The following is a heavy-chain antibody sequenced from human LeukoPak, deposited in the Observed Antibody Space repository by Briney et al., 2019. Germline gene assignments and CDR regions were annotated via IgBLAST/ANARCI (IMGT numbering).Heavy chain of an antibody. J-gene: IGHJ6*02. Sequence: VKXSCKASGYTFTSYYMHWVRQAPGQGLEWMGIINPSGGSTSYAQKFQGRVTMTRDTSTSTVYMELSSLRSEDTAVYYCASYSVGATFYYYYGMDVWGQGTTVTVSS. CDR2: INPSGGST. V-gene: IGHV1-46*01. CDR1: GYTFTSYY. CDR3: ASYSVGATFYYYYGMDV. D-gene: IGHD1-26*01.